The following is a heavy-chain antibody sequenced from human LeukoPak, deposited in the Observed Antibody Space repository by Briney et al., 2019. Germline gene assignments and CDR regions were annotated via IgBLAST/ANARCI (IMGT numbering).Heavy chain of an antibody. CDR1: GFTFSTYG. CDR3: RIGYDSSGYYPPDLFDD. Sequence: GRSLRLSCAASGFTFSTYGMHWVRQAPGKGLEWVAFIRYDGSNQYYADSVTGRFTISRDNSKNTLYLQMSSLRVEDTAMYYCRIGYDSSGYYPPDLFDDWGQGTLVTVSS. V-gene: IGHV3-30*02. CDR2: IRYDGSNQ. J-gene: IGHJ4*02. D-gene: IGHD3-22*01.